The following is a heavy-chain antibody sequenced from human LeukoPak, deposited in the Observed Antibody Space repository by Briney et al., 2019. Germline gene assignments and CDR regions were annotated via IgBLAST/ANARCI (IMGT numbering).Heavy chain of an antibody. D-gene: IGHD3-9*01. CDR1: GGSISSGGYS. CDR2: IYHSGST. V-gene: IGHV4-30-2*01. Sequence: SQTLSLTCAVSGGSISSGGYSWSWIRQPPGKGLEWIGYIYHSGSTYYNPSLKSLVTISVDRSKNQFSLKLSSVTAADTAVYYCARQYYDILTGYSEFDYWGQGTLVTVSS. CDR3: ARQYYDILTGYSEFDY. J-gene: IGHJ4*02.